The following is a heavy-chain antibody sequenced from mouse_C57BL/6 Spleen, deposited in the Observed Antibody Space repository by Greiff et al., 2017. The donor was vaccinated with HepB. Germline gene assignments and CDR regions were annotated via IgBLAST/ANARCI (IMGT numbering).Heavy chain of an antibody. Sequence: EVKLVESGGGLVKPGGSLKLSCAASGFTFSSYAMSWVRQTPEKRLEWVATISDGGSYTYYPDNVKGRFTISRDNAKNNLYLQMSHLKSEDTAMYYCARDRGDWDGGYYFDYWGQGTTLTVSS. D-gene: IGHD4-1*01. CDR3: ARDRGDWDGGYYFDY. V-gene: IGHV5-4*01. CDR2: ISDGGSYT. J-gene: IGHJ2*01. CDR1: GFTFSSYA.